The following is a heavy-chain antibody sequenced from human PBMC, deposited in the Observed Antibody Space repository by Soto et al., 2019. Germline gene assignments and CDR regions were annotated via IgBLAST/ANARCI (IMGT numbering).Heavy chain of an antibody. J-gene: IGHJ4*02. CDR1: GFSLTTDAVG. V-gene: IGHV2-5*02. CDR2: IYWDDDK. D-gene: IGHD6-19*01. CDR3: AHVYWAAAGTRYYFDY. Sequence: QITLKESGPTLVKPTQTLTLTCTFSGFSLTTDAVGVGWIRQPPGKALEWLALIYWDDDKRYSPSLKSRLTITKDASRNQVVLTLTNMDPADTVTYYCAHVYWAAAGTRYYFDYWGQGTLVTVSS.